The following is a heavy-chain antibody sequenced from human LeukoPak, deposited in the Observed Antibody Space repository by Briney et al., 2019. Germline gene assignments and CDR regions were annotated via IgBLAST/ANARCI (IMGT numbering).Heavy chain of an antibody. J-gene: IGHJ6*03. CDR2: MNPNSGNT. CDR3: ARMIVPMSYYYMDV. Sequence: ASVKVSCKASGYTFTSYDINWVRQATGQGLEWMGWMNPNSGNTGYAQKFQGRVTITRNTSISTAYMELSSLRSEDTAVYYCARMIVPMSYYYMDVWGKGTTVTVSS. V-gene: IGHV1-8*03. CDR1: GYTFTSYD. D-gene: IGHD2-8*01.